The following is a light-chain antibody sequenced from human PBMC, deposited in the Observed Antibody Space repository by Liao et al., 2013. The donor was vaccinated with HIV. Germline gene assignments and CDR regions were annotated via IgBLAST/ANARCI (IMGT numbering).Light chain of an antibody. CDR3: QVWDSDSDHHV. J-gene: IGLJ1*01. CDR2: YDR. V-gene: IGLV3-21*01. Sequence: SYELTQPPSVSVAPGKTARITCGGNNIGSKAVHWYQQKPGQAPVLVIFYDRDRPSGIPERFSGSNSGNTATLTISRVEVGDEADYYCQVWDSDSDHHVFGTGTKVTVL. CDR1: NIGSKA.